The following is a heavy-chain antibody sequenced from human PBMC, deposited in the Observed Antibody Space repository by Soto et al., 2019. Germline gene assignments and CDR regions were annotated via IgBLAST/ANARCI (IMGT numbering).Heavy chain of an antibody. J-gene: IGHJ6*02. CDR2: ISGSGGST. D-gene: IGHD3-10*01. CDR1: GFTFSSYA. CDR3: AKGKLLVPYGMDV. V-gene: IGHV3-23*01. Sequence: HPGGSLRLSCAASGFTFSSYAMSWVRQAPGKGLEWVSAISGSGGSTYYADSVKGRFTISRDNSKNTLYLQMNSLRAEDTAVYYCAKGKLLVPYGMDVWGQGTTVTVSS.